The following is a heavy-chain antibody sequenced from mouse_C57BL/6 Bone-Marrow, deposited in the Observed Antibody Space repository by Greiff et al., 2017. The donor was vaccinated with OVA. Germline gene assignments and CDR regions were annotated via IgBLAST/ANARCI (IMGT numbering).Heavy chain of an antibody. CDR2: ISSGGSYT. J-gene: IGHJ1*03. CDR1: GFTFSSYG. CDR3: ARRYYDYDVFYWYFDV. Sequence: EVQLVESGGDLVKPGGSLKLSCAASGFTFSSYGMSWVRQTPDKRLEWVATISSGGSYTYYPDSVKGRFTISRDNAKNTLYLQMSSLKSEDTAMYYCARRYYDYDVFYWYFDVWGTGTTVTVSS. D-gene: IGHD2-4*01. V-gene: IGHV5-6*01.